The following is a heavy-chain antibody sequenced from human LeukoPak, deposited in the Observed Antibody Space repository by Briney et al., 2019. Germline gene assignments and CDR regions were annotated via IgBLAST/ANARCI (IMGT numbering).Heavy chain of an antibody. CDR2: ISSSSSYI. V-gene: IGHV3-21*01. CDR1: GFTFSSYA. Sequence: GGSLRLSCVASGFTFSSYAMSWVRQAPGKGLEWVSSISSSSSYIYYADSVKGRFTISRDNAKNSLYLQMNSLRAEDTAVYYCARDGYGDLDYWGQGTLVTVSS. D-gene: IGHD4-17*01. CDR3: ARDGYGDLDY. J-gene: IGHJ4*02.